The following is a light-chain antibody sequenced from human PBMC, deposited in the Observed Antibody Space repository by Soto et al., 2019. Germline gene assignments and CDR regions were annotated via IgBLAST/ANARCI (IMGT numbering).Light chain of an antibody. CDR3: CSYAGSFVV. CDR2: DVS. V-gene: IGLV2-11*01. CDR1: SSDVGGYNY. J-gene: IGLJ2*01. Sequence: QPALTQPRSVSGSPGQSVTISCTGTSSDVGGYNYVSWYQQHPGKAPKLMIYDVSKRPSGVPDRFSGSKSGNTASLTISGLQAEDEAAYYCCSYAGSFVVFGGGTKLTV.